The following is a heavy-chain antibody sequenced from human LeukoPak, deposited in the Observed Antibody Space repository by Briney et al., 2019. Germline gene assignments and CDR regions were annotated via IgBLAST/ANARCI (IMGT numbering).Heavy chain of an antibody. Sequence: GGSLRLSCAASGFTFDDYGMRWVRQAPGKGLGWVSVINWNGGSTGYADSVKGRFTISRDNAKNSLYLQMNSLRAEDTALYYCARVREYSSSSWVDYYFDYWGQGTLVTVSS. CDR2: INWNGGST. CDR3: ARVREYSSSSWVDYYFDY. D-gene: IGHD6-6*01. CDR1: GFTFDDYG. J-gene: IGHJ4*02. V-gene: IGHV3-20*04.